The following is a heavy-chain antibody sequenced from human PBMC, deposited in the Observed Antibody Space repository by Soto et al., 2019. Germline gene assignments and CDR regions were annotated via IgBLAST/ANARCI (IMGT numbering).Heavy chain of an antibody. CDR3: VRGSNDSYSGSRIFDF. V-gene: IGHV3-23*01. D-gene: IGHD3-10*01. J-gene: IGHJ4*02. CDR1: GLTFGSRA. CDR2: ITDTGGDA. Sequence: PGGSLRLSCVASGLTFGSRAMSWVRQSPGEGLEWVSTITDTGGDAKYADSVRGRFAISRDNSKNTLYLQMSALRAEDSAIYFYVRGSNDSYSGSRIFDFWGRGTLVTVSS.